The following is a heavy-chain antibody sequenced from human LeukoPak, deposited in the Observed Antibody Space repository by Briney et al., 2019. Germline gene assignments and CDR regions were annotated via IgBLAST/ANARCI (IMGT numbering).Heavy chain of an antibody. CDR2: IIKLDGGEK. Sequence: PGGSLRLSCAASGFSFSSYWMSWVRQAPGKGLEWAANIIKLDGGEKYYADSVKGRFTISRDNAKNSLYLQMNSLRAEDAALYYCAKLTVSAAPADYWGQGTLVAVSS. CDR1: GFSFSSYW. D-gene: IGHD2-2*01. V-gene: IGHV3-7*03. CDR3: AKLTVSAAPADY. J-gene: IGHJ4*02.